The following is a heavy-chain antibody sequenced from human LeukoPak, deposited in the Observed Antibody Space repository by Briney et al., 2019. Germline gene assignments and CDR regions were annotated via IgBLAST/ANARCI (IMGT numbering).Heavy chain of an antibody. Sequence: SETLSLTCTVSGGSISSYYWSWIRQPPGMGLEWIGYIYYSGSTNYNPSLKSRVTISVDTSKNQFSLKLSSVTAADTAVYYCAGGPMNYDFWSGYYRPYYYYYYMDVWGKGTTVTVSS. CDR3: AGGPMNYDFWSGYYRPYYYYYYMDV. D-gene: IGHD3-3*01. V-gene: IGHV4-59*01. CDR1: GGSISSYY. CDR2: IYYSGST. J-gene: IGHJ6*03.